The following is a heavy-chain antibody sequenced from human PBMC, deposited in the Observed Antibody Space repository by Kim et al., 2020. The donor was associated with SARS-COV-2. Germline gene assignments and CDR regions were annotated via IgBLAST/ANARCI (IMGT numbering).Heavy chain of an antibody. Sequence: SETLSLTCAVSGWSFSGYYWSWIRQPPGKGLEWIGEINHSGSTNYNPSPKRRVTISVDTSKNQFSPKLSSVTAAYTAVYYWANGRLGPILFDYWGQGTLVTVSS. V-gene: IGHV4-34*01. CDR3: ANGRLGPILFDY. CDR1: GWSFSGYY. CDR2: INHSGST. J-gene: IGHJ4*02.